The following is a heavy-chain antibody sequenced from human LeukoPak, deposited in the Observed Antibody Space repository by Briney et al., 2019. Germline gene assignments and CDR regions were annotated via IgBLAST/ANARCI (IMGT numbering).Heavy chain of an antibody. D-gene: IGHD3-10*01. CDR3: AKAADYYGSGNYRD. CDR1: GFTFSSYA. Sequence: PGGSLRLSCAASGFTFSSYAMSWVRQAPGKGLEWVSAISGGVGTTYYADSVKGWFTISRDNSKNTLYLQMNSLRAEDTAVYYCAKAADYYGSGNYRDWGQGTLVTVSS. V-gene: IGHV3-23*01. J-gene: IGHJ4*02. CDR2: ISGGVGTT.